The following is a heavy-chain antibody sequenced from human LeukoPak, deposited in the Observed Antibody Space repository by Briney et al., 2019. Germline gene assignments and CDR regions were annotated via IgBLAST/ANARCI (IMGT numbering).Heavy chain of an antibody. V-gene: IGHV1-69*01. CDR2: ITPMFGTA. D-gene: IGHD3-22*01. Sequence: SVKFSCKASGGTFSRYAISWVRQAPGQGLEWMGGITPMFGTANYAQKFQGRVTSADESTRTAYMELKSLKFEDTAVYYCARAAAIHDSGAYYYLWWGQGTLVTVSS. CDR3: ARAAAIHDSGAYYYLW. CDR1: GGTFSRYA. J-gene: IGHJ4*02.